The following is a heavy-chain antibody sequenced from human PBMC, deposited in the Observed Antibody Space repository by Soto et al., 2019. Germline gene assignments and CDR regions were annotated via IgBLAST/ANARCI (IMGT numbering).Heavy chain of an antibody. CDR1: GGSVSSGSYY. D-gene: IGHD6-19*01. Sequence: SETLSLTCTVSGGSVSSGSYYWSWIRQPPGKGLEWIGYIYYSGSTNYNPSLKSRVTISVDTSKNQFSLKLSSVTAAGTAVYYCARDRIAVAXTDQIFPYYYYYYGMDVWGQGTTVTVSS. J-gene: IGHJ6*02. CDR2: IYYSGST. CDR3: ARDRIAVAXTDQIFPYYYYYYGMDV. V-gene: IGHV4-61*01.